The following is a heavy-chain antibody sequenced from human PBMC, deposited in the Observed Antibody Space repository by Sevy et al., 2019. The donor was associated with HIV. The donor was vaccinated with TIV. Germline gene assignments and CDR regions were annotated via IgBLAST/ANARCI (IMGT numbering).Heavy chain of an antibody. CDR3: GREDVVLGEGNYYGMDV. CDR2: IYSVGRT. V-gene: IGHV3-53*01. Sequence: GGSLRLSCAVSGFTVSSNYMSWVRQAPGRGLECVSVIYSVGRTYYADSVRGRFTISRDNSKNTLYLQMNSLRAEDTAVYYCGREDVVLGEGNYYGMDVWGQGTTVTVSS. D-gene: IGHD3-16*01. CDR1: GFTVSSNY. J-gene: IGHJ6*02.